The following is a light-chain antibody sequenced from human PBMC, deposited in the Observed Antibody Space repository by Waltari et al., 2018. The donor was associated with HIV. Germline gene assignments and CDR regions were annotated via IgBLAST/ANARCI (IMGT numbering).Light chain of an antibody. J-gene: IGKJ3*01. CDR1: QDIGNH. V-gene: IGKV1-33*01. CDR3: QQFASLPLT. Sequence: DIHMTQSPSSLSASVGGKVTITCQASQDIGNHLSWYRQRPGSAPELLIYSASNLEAGVPSKFSGRGSGTTVVFTINSLRPDDSATYYCQQFASLPLTFGPGTTVNIK. CDR2: SAS.